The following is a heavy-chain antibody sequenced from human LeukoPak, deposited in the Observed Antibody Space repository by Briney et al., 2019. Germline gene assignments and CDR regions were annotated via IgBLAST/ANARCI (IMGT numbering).Heavy chain of an antibody. D-gene: IGHD7-27*01. Sequence: SETLPLTCTVSGGSISSYYWSWIRQPPGKGLEWIGYIYYSGSTNYNPSLKSRVTISVDTSKNQFSLKLSSVTGADTAVYYCARGWSWGGYFDYWGQGTLVTVSS. CDR3: ARGWSWGGYFDY. CDR2: IYYSGST. CDR1: GGSISSYY. V-gene: IGHV4-59*01. J-gene: IGHJ4*02.